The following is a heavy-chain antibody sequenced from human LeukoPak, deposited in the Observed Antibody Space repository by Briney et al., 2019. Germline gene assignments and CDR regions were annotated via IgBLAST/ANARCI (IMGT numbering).Heavy chain of an antibody. D-gene: IGHD3-22*01. Sequence: GASVNVSCKASGYTFTGYYMHWVRQAPGQGLEWMGWINPNSGGTNYAQKFQGWVTMTRDTSISTAYMELSRLRSDGTAVYYCARGGYYYDSSGFDYWGQGTLVTVSS. CDR3: ARGGYYYDSSGFDY. CDR2: INPNSGGT. J-gene: IGHJ4*02. CDR1: GYTFTGYY. V-gene: IGHV1-2*04.